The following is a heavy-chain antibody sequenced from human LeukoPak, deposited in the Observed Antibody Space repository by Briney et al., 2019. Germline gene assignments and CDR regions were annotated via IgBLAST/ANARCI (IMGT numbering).Heavy chain of an antibody. J-gene: IGHJ4*02. V-gene: IGHV4-59*01. CDR2: IYYSGST. CDR1: GGSISSYY. Sequence: SETLSLTCTVSGGSISSYYWSWIRQPPGKGLEWLGYIYYSGSTNYNPSLKSRVTISVDTSKNQFSLKLSSVTAADTAVYYCARGRETGGYCSSTSCYAVGYYFDYWGQGTLVTVSS. D-gene: IGHD2-2*03. CDR3: ARGRETGGYCSSTSCYAVGYYFDY.